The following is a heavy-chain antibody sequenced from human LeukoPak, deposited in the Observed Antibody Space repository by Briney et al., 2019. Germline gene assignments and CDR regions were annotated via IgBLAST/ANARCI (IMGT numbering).Heavy chain of an antibody. CDR1: GFTFSDYS. J-gene: IGHJ6*03. Sequence: PGGSLRLSCAASGFTFSDYSMHWVRQAPGKGLNWVAFIRYDGNNKYYADSVKGRFTISRDNSKNMLYLEMNSLSTEDTAVYYCASEAPNYYYYYMDVWGKGTTVTVSS. V-gene: IGHV3-30*02. CDR2: IRYDGNNK. CDR3: ASEAPNYYYYYMDV.